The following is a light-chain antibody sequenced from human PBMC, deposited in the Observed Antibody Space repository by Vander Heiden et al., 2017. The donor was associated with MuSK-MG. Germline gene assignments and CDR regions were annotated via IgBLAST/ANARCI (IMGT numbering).Light chain of an antibody. CDR2: GAS. J-gene: IGKJ2*01. V-gene: IGKV3-20*01. CDR1: QSVSSTF. Sequence: EIVLTQSPGTLSLSPGESATLSCRASQSVSSTFLVWYQQKPGQAPRLLIYGASSRATGTPDRFSGSGSGTDFTLTISRLEPEDFVVYYCQQHGSSPVTFGQGTKLEIK. CDR3: QQHGSSPVT.